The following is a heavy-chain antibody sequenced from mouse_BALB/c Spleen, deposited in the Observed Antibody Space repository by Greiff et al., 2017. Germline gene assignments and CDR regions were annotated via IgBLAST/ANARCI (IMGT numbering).Heavy chain of an antibody. CDR3: ARHGSYGSSPYYFDY. J-gene: IGHJ2*01. D-gene: IGHD1-1*01. V-gene: IGHV5-12-1*01. CDR1: GFAFSSYD. Sequence: EVKVVESGGGLVKPGGSLKLSCAASGFAFSSYDMSWVRQTPEKRLEWVAYISSGGGSTYYPDTVKGRFTISRDNAKNTLYLQMSSLKSEDTAMYYCARHGSYGSSPYYFDYWGQGTTLTVSS. CDR2: ISSGGGST.